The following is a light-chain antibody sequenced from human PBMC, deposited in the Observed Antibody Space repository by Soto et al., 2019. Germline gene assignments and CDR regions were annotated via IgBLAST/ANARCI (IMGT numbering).Light chain of an antibody. V-gene: IGKV3D-20*02. CDR1: QSVSSSY. Sequence: EIVLTQSPGTLSLSPGERATLSCRASQSVSSSYLAWYQQKPGQAPRLLIYGASSRATGIPDRFSGSGSGTDFTLTISRLEPEDFAVYYCQQRYSWPPTFGGGTKVEIK. CDR2: GAS. J-gene: IGKJ4*01. CDR3: QQRYSWPPT.